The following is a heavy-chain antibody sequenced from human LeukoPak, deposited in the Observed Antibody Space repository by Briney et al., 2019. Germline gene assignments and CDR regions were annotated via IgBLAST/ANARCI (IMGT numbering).Heavy chain of an antibody. CDR2: FNPNSGGT. J-gene: IGHJ4*02. CDR1: GYSFTTYG. CDR3: ARDETADSSGYYPFDY. V-gene: IGHV1-2*02. D-gene: IGHD3-22*01. Sequence: ASVKVSCKASGYSFTTYGMNWVPQAPGQGLEWMGWFNPNSGGTNYAQKFQGRVTMTRDTSISTAYMELSRLRSDDTAVYYCARDETADSSGYYPFDYWGQGTLVTVSS.